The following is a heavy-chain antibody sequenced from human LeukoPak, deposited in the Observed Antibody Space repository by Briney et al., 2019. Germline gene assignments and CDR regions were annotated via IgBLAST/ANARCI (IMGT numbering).Heavy chain of an antibody. CDR3: ARGPNIVVVDDAFDI. D-gene: IGHD3-22*01. J-gene: IGHJ3*02. CDR2: ISSSSSYI. CDR1: GFTFSSYS. Sequence: GGSLRLSCAASGFTFSSYSMNWVRQAPGKGLEWVSSISSSSSYIYYADSVKGRFTISRDNAKNSLYLQMNSLRAEDTAVYYCARGPNIVVVDDAFDIWGQGTMVTVSS. V-gene: IGHV3-21*01.